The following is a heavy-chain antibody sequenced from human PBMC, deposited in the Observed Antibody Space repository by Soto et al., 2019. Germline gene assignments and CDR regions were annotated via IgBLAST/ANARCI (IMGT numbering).Heavy chain of an antibody. Sequence: QVQLQESGPGLVRPSQTLSLTCTVSGGSISSEYYHWTWIRQAPGKGLEWIGYIHYSGSVHYNPSLQSRLTMSVGTYMNLFSLKLSSVTAAETAVYFCAREDDGGDRDYYGLDVWGQVTTVTVSS. D-gene: IGHD2-21*02. V-gene: IGHV4-30-4*01. CDR1: GGSISSEYYH. CDR3: AREDDGGDRDYYGLDV. CDR2: IHYSGSV. J-gene: IGHJ6*02.